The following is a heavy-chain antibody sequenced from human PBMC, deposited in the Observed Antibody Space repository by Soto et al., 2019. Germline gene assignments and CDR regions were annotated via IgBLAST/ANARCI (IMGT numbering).Heavy chain of an antibody. V-gene: IGHV3-23*01. CDR3: AKVVYDGSGAYQRHYYYYGMDV. Sequence: PGGSLRLSCTASGFTFRSYAMSWVRPAPGKGLEWVSTISASGTITYYADSVKGRFTISRDNSKNTLYLQMNSQRAEDTAVYYCAKVVYDGSGAYQRHYYYYGMDVWGQRTMATV. J-gene: IGHJ6*02. CDR1: GFTFRSYA. D-gene: IGHD3-22*01. CDR2: ISASGTIT.